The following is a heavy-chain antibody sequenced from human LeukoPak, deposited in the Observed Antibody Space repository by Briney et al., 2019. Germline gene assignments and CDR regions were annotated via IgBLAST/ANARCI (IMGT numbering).Heavy chain of an antibody. CDR3: ARSEVGALVDY. Sequence: GASVKVSCKVSGYTFTSYDITWVRQAPGQGLEGMGWISVYNGNTKYAQKVEGRVTMTTDTSTSTAYMELRSLRSDDTAVYYCARSEVGALVDYWGQGTLVTVSS. CDR1: GYTFTSYD. V-gene: IGHV1-18*01. CDR2: ISVYNGNT. J-gene: IGHJ4*02. D-gene: IGHD1-26*01.